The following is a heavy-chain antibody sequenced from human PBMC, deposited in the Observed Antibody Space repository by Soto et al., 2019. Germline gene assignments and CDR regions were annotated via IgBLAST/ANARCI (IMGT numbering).Heavy chain of an antibody. CDR3: ARDDIPGISVSIYGMDV. J-gene: IGHJ6*02. D-gene: IGHD6-19*01. CDR1: GFTFNNYG. V-gene: IGHV3-33*01. CDR2: IWYDGTNK. Sequence: VQLVESGGGVVQPGRSLRLSCAASGFTFNNYGMHWVRQAPGKGLEWVAVIWYDGTNKYYADSVKGRFTISRDNSKNTLYLQMNSLRADDTAVYFCARDDIPGISVSIYGMDVWGQGTTVTVSS.